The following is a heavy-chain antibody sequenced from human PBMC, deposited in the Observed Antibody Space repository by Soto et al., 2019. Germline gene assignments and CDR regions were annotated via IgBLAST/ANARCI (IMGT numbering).Heavy chain of an antibody. V-gene: IGHV3-11*01. CDR1: GFSFSDYY. CDR2: ISNTGSTK. J-gene: IGHJ4*02. D-gene: IGHD4-17*01. CDR3: ARDYYGDYILDY. Sequence: GGSLRLSCVVSGFSFSDYYMSWIRQAPGKGLEWISYISNTGSTKYYADSVKGRFTISRDNAKNSLYLQMNSLRGEDAAVYYCARDYYGDYILDYWGQGTLVTVSS.